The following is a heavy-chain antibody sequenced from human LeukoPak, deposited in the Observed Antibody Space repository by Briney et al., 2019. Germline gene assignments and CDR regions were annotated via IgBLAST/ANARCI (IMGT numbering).Heavy chain of an antibody. CDR1: GFTFSNYW. V-gene: IGHV3-74*01. J-gene: IGHJ4*02. CDR2: INDDGSAT. CDR3: AREILAPGKTHDY. Sequence: GGSLRLSCAASGFTFSNYWMHWVRQVPGKGLVWVSRINDDGSATFYADSVKGRFTISRDNAKNTLFPQINSLRVEDTAVYYCAREILAPGKTHDYWGQGTLVTVSS.